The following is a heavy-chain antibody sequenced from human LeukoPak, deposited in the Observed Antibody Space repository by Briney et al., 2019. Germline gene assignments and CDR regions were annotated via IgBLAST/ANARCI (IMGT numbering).Heavy chain of an antibody. V-gene: IGHV1-2*02. CDR2: IDPNSGGT. CDR3: ARGVFEGVGWYDP. J-gene: IGHJ5*02. CDR1: GYTFTGHY. Sequence: ASVKVSCKTSGYTFTGHYMHWVRQAPGQGLEWMGWIDPNSGGTNYAQKFQGRVTMTKDTSISTAYMDLSRLRSDDTAVYYCARGVFEGVGWYDPWGQGTLVTVSS.